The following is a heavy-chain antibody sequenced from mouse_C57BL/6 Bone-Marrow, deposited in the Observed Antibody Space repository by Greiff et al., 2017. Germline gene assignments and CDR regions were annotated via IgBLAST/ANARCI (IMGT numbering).Heavy chain of an antibody. V-gene: IGHV1-80*01. Sequence: QVQLKASGAELLKPGASVKISCKASGYAFRNYWMNWVKQRPGKGLEWIGQIYPGDGDIKYNGKFKGKATMTADKSSSTAYMQLSSLTSEDSAVYFCARGAYWGQGTLVTVSS. CDR2: IYPGDGDI. CDR3: ARGAY. CDR1: GYAFRNYW. J-gene: IGHJ3*01.